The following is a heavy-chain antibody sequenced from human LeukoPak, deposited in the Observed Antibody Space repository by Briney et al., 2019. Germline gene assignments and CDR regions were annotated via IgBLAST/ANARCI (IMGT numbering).Heavy chain of an antibody. D-gene: IGHD2-15*01. J-gene: IGHJ5*02. V-gene: IGHV4-59*01. Sequence: SETLSLTCTVSGGSISSYYWNWIRQPPGKGLEWIGYIYHSGSTNYNPSLKSRVTISVDTSKNQFSLKLSSVTAADTAVYYCARNRYCSGGSCYSGDWFDPWGQGTLVTVSS. CDR1: GGSISSYY. CDR2: IYHSGST. CDR3: ARNRYCSGGSCYSGDWFDP.